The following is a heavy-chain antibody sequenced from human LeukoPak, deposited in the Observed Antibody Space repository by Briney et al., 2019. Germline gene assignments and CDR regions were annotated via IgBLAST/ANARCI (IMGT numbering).Heavy chain of an antibody. J-gene: IGHJ4*02. Sequence: GSLRLSCAASGFTFSSYWMRWVRQAPGKGLVWVSRINSDGSSTSYADSVKGRFTISRDNAKNTLYLQMNSLRAEDTAVYYCARDIKPGYYDSSGYFLWGQGTLVTVSS. D-gene: IGHD3-22*01. CDR2: INSDGSST. CDR3: ARDIKPGYYDSSGYFL. CDR1: GFTFSSYW. V-gene: IGHV3-74*01.